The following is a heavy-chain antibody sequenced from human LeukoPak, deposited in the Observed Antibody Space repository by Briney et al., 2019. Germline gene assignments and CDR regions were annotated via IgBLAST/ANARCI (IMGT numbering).Heavy chain of an antibody. CDR3: ARDRREYIAAAGPPDFDY. D-gene: IGHD6-13*01. CDR1: GYTFTSYG. Sequence: GASVKVSCKASGYTFTSYGISWVRQAPGQGLEWMGWISAYNGNTNYAQKLQGRVAMTTDTSTSTAYMELRSLRFDDTAVYYCARDRREYIAAAGPPDFDYWGQGTLVTVSS. CDR2: ISAYNGNT. J-gene: IGHJ4*02. V-gene: IGHV1-18*01.